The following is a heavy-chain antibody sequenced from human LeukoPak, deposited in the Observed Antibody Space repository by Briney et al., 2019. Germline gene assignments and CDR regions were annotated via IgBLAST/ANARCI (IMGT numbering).Heavy chain of an antibody. V-gene: IGHV4-59*01. Sequence: SETLTLTCSVSGGSISTYYWTWIRQPPGKGLEWIGYIYYSGSTNYNPSLKSRVTISLDTSKNQFSLKLSSVTAADTAVYYCARAILSGYPDSWGQGTLVIVFS. CDR2: IYYSGST. CDR1: GGSISTYY. J-gene: IGHJ4*02. D-gene: IGHD3-3*01. CDR3: ARAILSGYPDS.